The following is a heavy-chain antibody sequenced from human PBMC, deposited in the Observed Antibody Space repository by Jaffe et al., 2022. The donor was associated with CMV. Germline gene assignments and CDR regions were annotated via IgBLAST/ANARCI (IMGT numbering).Heavy chain of an antibody. CDR1: GFTFSSYG. V-gene: IGHV3-33*08. J-gene: IGHJ6*03. CDR3: ARGGGYRDYYMDV. CDR2: IWYDGSNK. D-gene: IGHD5-12*01. Sequence: QVQLVESGGGVVQPGRSLRLSCAASGFTFSSYGMHWVRQAPGKGLEWVAVIWYDGSNKYYADSVKGRFTISRDNSKNTLYLQMNSLRAEDTAVYYCARGGGYRDYYMDVWGKGTTVTVSS.